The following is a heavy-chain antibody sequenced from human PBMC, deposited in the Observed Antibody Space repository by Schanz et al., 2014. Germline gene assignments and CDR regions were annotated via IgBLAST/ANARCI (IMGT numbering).Heavy chain of an antibody. V-gene: IGHV3-48*01. Sequence: EVQLLESGGGLVQPGGSLRLSCAASGFTFSSYAMSWVRQAPGKGLEWLSYIDGKSTTVYYADSVKGRFTVSRDNARNALYLHLHSLRSDDPPVYYCARPASHTDSVLVPTAVPAWGQGTLVTVSS. CDR2: IDGKSTTV. J-gene: IGHJ5*02. D-gene: IGHD2-2*01. CDR3: ARPASHTDSVLVPTAVPA. CDR1: GFTFSSYA.